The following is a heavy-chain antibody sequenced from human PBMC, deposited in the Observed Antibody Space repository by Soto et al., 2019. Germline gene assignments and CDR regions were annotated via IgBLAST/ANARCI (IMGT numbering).Heavy chain of an antibody. CDR2: IYYSGST. CDR1: GGSVSSSTYY. V-gene: IGHV4-39*07. D-gene: IGHD3-22*01. CDR3: ARIGRPFYYYDSSGYYYGAFDI. J-gene: IGHJ3*02. Sequence: SETLSLTCIVSVSGGSVSSSTYYWGWIRQPPGKGLEWIGTIYYSGSTNYNPSLKSRVTISVDTSKNQFSLKLSSVTAADTAVYYCARIGRPFYYYDSSGYYYGAFDIWGQGTMVTVSS.